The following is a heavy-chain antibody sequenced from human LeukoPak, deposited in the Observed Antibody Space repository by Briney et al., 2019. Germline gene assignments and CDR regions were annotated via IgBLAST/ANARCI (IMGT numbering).Heavy chain of an antibody. Sequence: GGSLRLSCAASGFTYSSYAMHWVRQAPGKGLESVAVISYDGSNKYYADTVKGRFTISRDNSKNTLYLQMNSLRAEDTAVYYCARDVAAAGTGYYYSYGMDVWGQGTTVTVSS. CDR1: GFTYSSYA. CDR2: ISYDGSNK. CDR3: ARDVAAAGTGYYYSYGMDV. V-gene: IGHV3-30-3*01. J-gene: IGHJ6*02. D-gene: IGHD6-13*01.